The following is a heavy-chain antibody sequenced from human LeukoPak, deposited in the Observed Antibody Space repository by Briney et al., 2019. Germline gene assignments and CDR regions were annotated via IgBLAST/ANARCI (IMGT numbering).Heavy chain of an antibody. CDR1: GLTFSTYG. D-gene: IGHD3/OR15-3a*01. CDR2: IWNDGIKK. J-gene: IGHJ4*02. Sequence: GGSLTLSCAASGLTFSTYGMYWVRQAPGKGLEWAALIWNDGIKKYYAESVKGRFTISRDNYKNTLYMQMASLRVEDTAVYYCAKGAFWTGYSEYFDPWGQGILVTVSS. CDR3: AKGAFWTGYSEYFDP. V-gene: IGHV3-33*06.